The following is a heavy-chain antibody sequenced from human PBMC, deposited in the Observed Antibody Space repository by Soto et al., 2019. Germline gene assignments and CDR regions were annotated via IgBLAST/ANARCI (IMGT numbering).Heavy chain of an antibody. CDR2: IIPIFGTA. J-gene: IGHJ6*02. V-gene: IGHV1-69*13. CDR3: ARDYVGVAVAGKHGMDV. CDR1: GGTFSSYA. D-gene: IGHD6-19*01. Sequence: SVKVSCKASGGTFSSYAISWVRQAPGQGLEWMGGIIPIFGTANYAQKFQGRVTITADESTSTAYMELSSLRSEDTAVYYCARDYVGVAVAGKHGMDVWGQGTTVTVS.